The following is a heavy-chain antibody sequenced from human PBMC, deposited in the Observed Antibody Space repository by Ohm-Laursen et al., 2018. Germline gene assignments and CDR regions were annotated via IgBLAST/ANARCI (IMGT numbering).Heavy chain of an antibody. CDR3: ARDLRLTDSLGAFDV. V-gene: IGHV3-11*01. J-gene: IGHJ3*01. Sequence: SLRLSCSASGFTFSDYYMSWIRQAPGKGLEWVSYITGSGTTIFYADSVQGRFTISRDNAKNSLYLLMNSLTAEDTAVYYCARDLRLTDSLGAFDVWGQGTLVTVSS. CDR1: GFTFSDYY. D-gene: IGHD1-26*01. CDR2: ITGSGTTI.